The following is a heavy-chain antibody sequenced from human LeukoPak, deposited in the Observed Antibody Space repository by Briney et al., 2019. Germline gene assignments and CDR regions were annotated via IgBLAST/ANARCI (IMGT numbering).Heavy chain of an antibody. V-gene: IGHV1-2*02. J-gene: IGHJ5*02. CDR1: GYTFIDYY. D-gene: IGHD2-21*01. CDR3: ARADRLDGAPYLIGP. Sequence: ASVKVSCKTSGYTFIDYYMHWVRQAPGRGLEWMGWINPNSGVTSSAQKFRDRVTMTRDTSMNTVYMEVRWLTSDDTAIYYCARADRLDGAPYLIGPWGQGTLVTVPS. CDR2: INPNSGVT.